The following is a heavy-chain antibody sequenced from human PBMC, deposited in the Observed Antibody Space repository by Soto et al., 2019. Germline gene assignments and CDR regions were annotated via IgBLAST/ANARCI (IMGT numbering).Heavy chain of an antibody. Sequence: GGSLRLSCAASGFTFSSYGMHWVRQAPGKGLEWVAVISYDGSNKYYADSVKGRFTISRDNSKNTLYLQMNSLRAEDTAVYYCAKGGRLGYSYGHSDYWGQGTLVTVSS. D-gene: IGHD5-18*01. J-gene: IGHJ4*02. CDR3: AKGGRLGYSYGHSDY. CDR2: ISYDGSNK. CDR1: GFTFSSYG. V-gene: IGHV3-30*18.